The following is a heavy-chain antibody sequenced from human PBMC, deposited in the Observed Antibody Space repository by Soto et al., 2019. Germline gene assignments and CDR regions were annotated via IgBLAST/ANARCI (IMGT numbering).Heavy chain of an antibody. Sequence: SETLSLTCAVSGGSVTSNNWWTWVRQPPGQGLEWIGEIYRTGSTNYNPSLKSRVTISLDKSENQFSLKVTALTAADTAVYSCASRDPGTSVDYWGQGTLVTVSS. D-gene: IGHD1-7*01. CDR1: GGSVTSNNW. J-gene: IGHJ4*02. V-gene: IGHV4-4*02. CDR3: ASRDPGTSVDY. CDR2: IYRTGST.